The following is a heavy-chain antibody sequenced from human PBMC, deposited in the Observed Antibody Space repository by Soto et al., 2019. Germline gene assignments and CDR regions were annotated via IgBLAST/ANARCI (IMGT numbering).Heavy chain of an antibody. CDR2: IYWDDDK. CDR3: AHRRPLLGPDAFDI. CDR1: GFSLSTSGVG. D-gene: IGHD7-27*01. J-gene: IGHJ3*02. Sequence: QITLKESGPTLVKPTQTLTLTCTFSGFSLSTSGVGVGWIRQPPGKALEWLALIYWDDDKRYSPSLKSRLTITKDTPKHQVVLTMTYMAPVDTATYYCAHRRPLLGPDAFDICDQGTIVTVSS. V-gene: IGHV2-5*02.